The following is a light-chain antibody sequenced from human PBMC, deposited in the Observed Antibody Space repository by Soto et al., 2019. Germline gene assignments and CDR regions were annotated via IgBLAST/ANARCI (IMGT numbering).Light chain of an antibody. CDR2: EVS. CDR1: SSDVGGYNY. V-gene: IGLV2-8*01. J-gene: IGLJ1*01. Sequence: QSVLTQPPSASGSPGQSVTISCTGTSSDVGGYNYVSWYQQHPGKAPKLMIYEVSKRPSGVPDRFSGSKSGNTASLTVSGLQAEDEAAYYCSSYACSNHYVFGTGTKVTVL. CDR3: SSYACSNHYV.